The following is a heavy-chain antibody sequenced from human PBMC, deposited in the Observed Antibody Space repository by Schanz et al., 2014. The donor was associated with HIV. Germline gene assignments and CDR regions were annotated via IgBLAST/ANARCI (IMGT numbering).Heavy chain of an antibody. J-gene: IGHJ4*01. Sequence: QVQLVESGGGVVQPGRSLRLSCAASGFTFSSYGIHGGREEDVNMIDVVAVVSYDGRNKYYADSVKGRFTISRDNSKNTLYLQMNSLRAEDTAVYYCAKELYYDGSGYYRAGVFEYWG. CDR2: VSYDGRNK. CDR3: AKELYYDGSGYYRAGVFEY. V-gene: IGHV3-30*18. D-gene: IGHD3-22*01. CDR1: GFTFSSYG.